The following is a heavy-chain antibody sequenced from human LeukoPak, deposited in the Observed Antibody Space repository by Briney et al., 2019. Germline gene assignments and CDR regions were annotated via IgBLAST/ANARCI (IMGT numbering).Heavy chain of an antibody. J-gene: IGHJ4*02. CDR2: ISGSGGST. V-gene: IGHV3-23*01. CDR3: AKYYTYYDFWSGYLPLRTPSPYFDY. Sequence: GGSLRLSCAASGFTFSSYAMSWVRQAPGKGLEWVSAISGSGGSTYYADSVKGRFTISRDNSKNTLCLQMNSLRAEDTAVYYCAKYYTYYDFWSGYLPLRTPSPYFDYWGQGTLVTVSS. CDR1: GFTFSSYA. D-gene: IGHD3-3*01.